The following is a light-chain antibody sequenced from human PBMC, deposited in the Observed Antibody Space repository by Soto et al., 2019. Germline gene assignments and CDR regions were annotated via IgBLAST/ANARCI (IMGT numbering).Light chain of an antibody. CDR2: AAS. CDR1: QGISSW. V-gene: IGKV1-12*02. CDR3: QQANSFPWT. Sequence: DIQMTQSPSSVSASVGDRVTITCRARQGISSWLAWYPQKPGKAPKLLIYAASSLPSGVPSRFSGSGSGTDFPLPISSLQPEDFATYYCQQANSFPWTFGQGTKVEIK. J-gene: IGKJ1*01.